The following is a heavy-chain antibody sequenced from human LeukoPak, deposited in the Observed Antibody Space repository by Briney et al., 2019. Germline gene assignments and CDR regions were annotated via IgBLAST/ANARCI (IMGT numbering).Heavy chain of an antibody. D-gene: IGHD6-13*01. J-gene: IGHJ2*01. CDR1: GFTFSSYG. CDR2: ISSSGSTI. Sequence: PGRSLRLSCAASGFTFSSYGMHWVRQAPGKGLEWVSYISSSGSTIYYADSVKGRFTISRDNAKNSLYLQMNSLRAEDTAVYYCARVPPWVAAAGPSYWYFDLWGRGTLVTVSS. CDR3: ARVPPWVAAAGPSYWYFDL. V-gene: IGHV3-48*04.